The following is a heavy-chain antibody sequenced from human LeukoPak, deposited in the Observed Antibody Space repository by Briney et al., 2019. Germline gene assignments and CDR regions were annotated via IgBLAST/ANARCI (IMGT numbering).Heavy chain of an antibody. V-gene: IGHV3-15*01. J-gene: IGHJ4*02. D-gene: IGHD5-18*01. CDR2: IKSKTDGGTA. CDR3: TKPSYSYGYDY. Sequence: GSLRLSCAVSGFTFSNAWMSWVRQAPGKGLEWVGRIKSKTDGGTAEYAAPVKGRFTISRDDSKNTLYLQMNSLKTEDTAVYYCTKPSYSYGYDYWGQGTLVTVSS. CDR1: GFTFSNAW.